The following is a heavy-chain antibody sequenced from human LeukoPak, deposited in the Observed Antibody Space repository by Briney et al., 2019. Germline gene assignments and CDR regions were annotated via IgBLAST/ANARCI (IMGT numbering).Heavy chain of an antibody. Sequence: TGGSLRLSCAGSGFTFSSYEMNWVRQAPGKGLEWVSYISSSGITIYYADSVKGRFTISRDNAKNSLYLQMNSLRAEDTAVYYCARDNDYGDYFDYWGQGTLVTVSS. CDR1: GFTFSSYE. D-gene: IGHD4-17*01. CDR3: ARDNDYGDYFDY. V-gene: IGHV3-48*03. CDR2: ISSSGITI. J-gene: IGHJ4*02.